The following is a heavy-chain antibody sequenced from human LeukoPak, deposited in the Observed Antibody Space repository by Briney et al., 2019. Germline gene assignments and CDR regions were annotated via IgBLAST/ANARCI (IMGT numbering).Heavy chain of an antibody. J-gene: IGHJ4*02. CDR2: ISAYNGNT. Sequence: ASVKVSCKASGYTFTSYGISWVRQAPGHGLEWMGWISAYNGNTNYAQKLQGRVTMTTDTSTSTAYMELRSLRSGDTAVYYCAREDRMVTFGGVIVIFDYWGQGTLVTVSS. D-gene: IGHD3-16*02. CDR3: AREDRMVTFGGVIVIFDY. V-gene: IGHV1-18*01. CDR1: GYTFTSYG.